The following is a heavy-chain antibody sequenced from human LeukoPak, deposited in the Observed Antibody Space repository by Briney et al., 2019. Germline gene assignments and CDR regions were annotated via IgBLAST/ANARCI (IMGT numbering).Heavy chain of an antibody. J-gene: IGHJ6*03. V-gene: IGHV3-23*01. D-gene: IGHD5-24*01. Sequence: GGTLRLSCAASGFTFINYGMSWVRQAPGKGLEWVSTISGSGDSTYYADSVEGRLTISRDNSKNTLYLQMNSLRVEDTAVYYCAKAILMATLHYHYMDVWGKGTTVTISS. CDR1: GFTFINYG. CDR3: AKAILMATLHYHYMDV. CDR2: ISGSGDST.